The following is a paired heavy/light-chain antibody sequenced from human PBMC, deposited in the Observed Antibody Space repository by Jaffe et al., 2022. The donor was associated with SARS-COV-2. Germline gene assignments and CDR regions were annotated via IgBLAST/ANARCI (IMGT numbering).Heavy chain of an antibody. Sequence: QVQLVQSGAEVKKPGASVKVSCKASGYTFNSYGISWVRQAPGQGLEWMGWISAYNGNTNYAQELQGRVTMTTDTTTSTAYMELRSLRSDDTAVYYCARDLGRSSITGPYNWFDPWGQGTLVTVSS. J-gene: IGHJ5*02. V-gene: IGHV1-18*01. D-gene: IGHD1-20*01. CDR2: ISAYNGNT. CDR1: GYTFNSYG. CDR3: ARDLGRSSITGPYNWFDP.
Light chain of an antibody. CDR2: GAS. J-gene: IGKJ1*01. CDR3: QQYGVSPPT. CDR1: QSVGSSY. V-gene: IGKV3-20*01. Sequence: EIVLTQSPGTLSLSPGERATLSCRASQSVGSSYLAWYQQKPGQAPRLLIYGASSRATGIPDRFSGSGSGTDFTLTISRLEPEDFAVYYCQQYGVSPPTFGQGTKVEIK.